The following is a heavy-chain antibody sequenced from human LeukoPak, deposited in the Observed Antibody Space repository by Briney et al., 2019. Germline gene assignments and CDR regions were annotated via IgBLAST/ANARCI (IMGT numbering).Heavy chain of an antibody. D-gene: IGHD3/OR15-3a*01. CDR1: GFTFSSYS. Sequence: GGSLRLSCAASGFTFSSYSMNWVRQAPGKGLEWVSSISSSSSYIYYADSVKGRFIISRDNAKNSLYLQMNSLRAEDTAVYYCARRGFGLPCDYWGQGTLVTVSS. J-gene: IGHJ4*02. CDR2: ISSSSSYI. V-gene: IGHV3-21*01. CDR3: ARRGFGLPCDY.